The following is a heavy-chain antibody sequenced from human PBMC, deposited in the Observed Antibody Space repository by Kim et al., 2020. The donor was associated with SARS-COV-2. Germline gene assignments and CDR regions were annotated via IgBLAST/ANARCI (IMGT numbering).Heavy chain of an antibody. CDR3: ATDLEYYDSSGYYYDDY. J-gene: IGHJ4*02. D-gene: IGHD3-22*01. CDR1: GYTLTELS. CDR2: FDPEDGET. Sequence: ASVKVSCKVSGYTLTELSMHWVRQAPGKGLEWMGGFDPEDGETIYAQKFQGRVTMTEDTSTDTAYMELSSLRSEDTAVYYCATDLEYYDSSGYYYDDYWGQGTLVTVSS. V-gene: IGHV1-24*01.